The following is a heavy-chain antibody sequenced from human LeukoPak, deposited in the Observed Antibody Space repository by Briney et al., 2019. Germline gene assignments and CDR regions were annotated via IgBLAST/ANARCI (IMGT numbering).Heavy chain of an antibody. CDR1: GGSISSYY. D-gene: IGHD5-12*01. Sequence: SETLSLTCTVSGGSISSYYWSWIRQPAGKGLEWIGRIYTSGSTNYNPSLKSRVTMSVDTSKNQFSLKLSSVTAADTAVYYCASYRIGPYGGYAEFDYWGQGTLVTVSS. CDR2: IYTSGST. J-gene: IGHJ4*02. V-gene: IGHV4-4*07. CDR3: ASYRIGPYGGYAEFDY.